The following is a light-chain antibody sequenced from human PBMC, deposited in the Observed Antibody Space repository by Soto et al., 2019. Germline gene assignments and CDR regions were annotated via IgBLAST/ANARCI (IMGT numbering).Light chain of an antibody. CDR3: QQYGSSLYT. CDR2: GAS. J-gene: IGKJ2*01. V-gene: IGKV3-20*01. Sequence: EIVLTQSPGTLSLSPGERATLSCRASQSVSSSYLAWYQQKPGQAPRLIIYGASSRATGIPDRFSGSGSGTDFILTISRLEPEDFAVYYCQQYGSSLYTFGQGTKLEIK. CDR1: QSVSSSY.